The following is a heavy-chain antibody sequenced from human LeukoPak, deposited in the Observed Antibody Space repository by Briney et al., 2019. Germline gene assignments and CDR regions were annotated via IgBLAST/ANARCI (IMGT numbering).Heavy chain of an antibody. D-gene: IGHD4-17*01. CDR3: AKEGASPLYGDYGDY. V-gene: IGHV3-30*18. CDR2: ISYDGSNK. CDR1: GFTFSSYG. Sequence: GRSLRLSCAASGFTFSSYGMHWVRQAPGKGLEWVAVISYDGSNKYYADSVKGRFTISRDNSKNTLYLQMNSLRAEDTAVYYCAKEGASPLYGDYGDYWGQGTLVTVSS. J-gene: IGHJ4*02.